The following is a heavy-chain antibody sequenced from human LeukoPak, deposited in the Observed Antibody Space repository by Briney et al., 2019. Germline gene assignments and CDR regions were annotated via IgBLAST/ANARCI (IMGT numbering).Heavy chain of an antibody. V-gene: IGHV3-9*01. Sequence: PGGSLRLSCAASGFTFDDYAMHWVRQAPGKCLEWVSGISWNSGSIGYADSVKGRFTISRDNAKNSLYLQMNSLRAEDTALCYCAKDTCSGGSCHLDYWGQGTLVTVSS. D-gene: IGHD2-15*01. CDR3: AKDTCSGGSCHLDY. CDR2: ISWNSGSI. CDR1: GFTFDDYA. J-gene: IGHJ4*02.